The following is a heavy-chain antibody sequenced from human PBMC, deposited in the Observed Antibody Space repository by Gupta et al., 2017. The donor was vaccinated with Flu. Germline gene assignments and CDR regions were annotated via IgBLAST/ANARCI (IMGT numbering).Heavy chain of an antibody. CDR3: AKDHAYRGVLGNFDY. J-gene: IGHJ4*02. V-gene: IGHV3-30*18. Sequence: QVQLVESGGGVVQSGRSLRLSCVGSGFTFTTYCMHWVRQAPGKGLEWLAFVAYDANNEYYADFVKGRFTISRDNSKNALYLQINSLTAEDTAVYYCAKDHAYRGVLGNFDYWGQGTLITVSS. D-gene: IGHD3-3*02. CDR2: VAYDANNE. CDR1: GFTFTTYC.